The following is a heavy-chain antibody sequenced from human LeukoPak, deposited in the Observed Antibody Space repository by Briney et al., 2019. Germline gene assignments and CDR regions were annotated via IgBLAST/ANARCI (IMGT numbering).Heavy chain of an antibody. CDR1: GGTFSSYA. V-gene: IGHV1-69*13. CDR3: ARVKASTMIVVDYYGMDV. CDR2: IIPIFGTA. J-gene: IGHJ6*02. D-gene: IGHD3-22*01. Sequence: ASVKVSCKASGGTFSSYAISWVRQAPGQGLEWMGGIIPIFGTANYAQKFQGRVTITADESTSTAYMELSSLRSEDTAVYYCARVKASTMIVVDYYGMDVWGQGTTVTVSS.